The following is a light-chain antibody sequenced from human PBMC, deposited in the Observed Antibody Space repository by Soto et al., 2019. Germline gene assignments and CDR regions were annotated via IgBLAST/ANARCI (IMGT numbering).Light chain of an antibody. CDR3: QQRKHWPPLT. CDR1: QSVSSSY. V-gene: IGKV3D-20*02. CDR2: DAS. J-gene: IGKJ4*01. Sequence: EIVLTQSPGTLSLSPGERATLSCRASQSVSSSYLAWYQQKPGQTPRLLIYDASNRATGIPARFSGSGSETDFTLTISSLEPEDFAVYYCQQRKHWPPLTFGGGTKVEIK.